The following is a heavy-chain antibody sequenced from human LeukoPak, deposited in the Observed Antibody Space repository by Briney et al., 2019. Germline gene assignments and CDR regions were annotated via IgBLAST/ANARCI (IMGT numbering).Heavy chain of an antibody. CDR3: ARISRTIFGVVIMDY. J-gene: IGHJ4*02. D-gene: IGHD3-3*01. V-gene: IGHV4-59*08. CDR2: IYYSGST. Sequence: SETLSLTCTVSGGSISSYYWSWIRQPPGKGLEWIGNIYYSGSTNYNPSLKSRVTISVDTSKNQFSLKLSSVTAADTAVYYCARISRTIFGVVIMDYWGQGTLVTVSS. CDR1: GGSISSYY.